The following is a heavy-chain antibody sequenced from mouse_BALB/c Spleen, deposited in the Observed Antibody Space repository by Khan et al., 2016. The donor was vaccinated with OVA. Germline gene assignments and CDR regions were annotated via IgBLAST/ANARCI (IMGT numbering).Heavy chain of an antibody. J-gene: IGHJ2*01. CDR2: INPTSGYT. CDR1: GYTFTTYW. CDR3: TRDRIDY. V-gene: IGHV1-7*01. Sequence: VELVESGAELAKPGASVQMSCKASGYTFTTYWMHWVKQRPGQGLEWIGYINPTSGYTDYSENFKDKATLSADKSSSTASMQLSRLTSEDSAVFYCTRDRIDYWGQGTTLTVS.